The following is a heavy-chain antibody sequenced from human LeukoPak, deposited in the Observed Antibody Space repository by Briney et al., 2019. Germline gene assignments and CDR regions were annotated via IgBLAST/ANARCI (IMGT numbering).Heavy chain of an antibody. CDR3: ARGGTYRYGSSDY. J-gene: IGHJ4*02. D-gene: IGHD5-18*01. Sequence: PGESLKISCKASGYRFTNYWIGWVRQMPGKGLEWMGIIHPGESGTIYSPSFQDQVTMSFDQSTTTAYLQWSSLRASDSAIYYCARGGTYRYGSSDYWGQGTLVTVSS. V-gene: IGHV5-51*01. CDR1: GYRFTNYW. CDR2: IHPGESGT.